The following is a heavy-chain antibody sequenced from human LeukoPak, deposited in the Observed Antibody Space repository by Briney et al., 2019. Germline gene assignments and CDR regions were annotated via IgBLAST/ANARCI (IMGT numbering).Heavy chain of an antibody. V-gene: IGHV3-9*01. CDR3: ARLGLIRAFDI. J-gene: IGHJ3*02. CDR1: GFTFDDYA. D-gene: IGHD3-16*01. Sequence: GGSLRLSCAASGFTFDDYAMHWVRQAPGKGLEWVSGISWNSGSIGYADSVKGRFTISRDNAKNSLYLQMNSLRAEDTAVYYCARLGLIRAFDIWGQGTMVTVSS. CDR2: ISWNSGSI.